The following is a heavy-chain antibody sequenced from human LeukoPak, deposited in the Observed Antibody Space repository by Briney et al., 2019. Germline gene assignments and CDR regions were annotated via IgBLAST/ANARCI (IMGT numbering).Heavy chain of an antibody. CDR3: AKVGHDYGGNSGGLMPEYFQH. J-gene: IGHJ1*01. CDR1: GFTFSSYG. Sequence: GGSLRLSCAASGFTFSSYGMHWVRQAPGKGLECVAVISYDGSNKYYADSVKGRFTISRDNSKNTLYLQMNSLRAEDTAVYYCAKVGHDYGGNSGGLMPEYFQHWGQGTPVTVSS. CDR2: ISYDGSNK. D-gene: IGHD4-23*01. V-gene: IGHV3-30*18.